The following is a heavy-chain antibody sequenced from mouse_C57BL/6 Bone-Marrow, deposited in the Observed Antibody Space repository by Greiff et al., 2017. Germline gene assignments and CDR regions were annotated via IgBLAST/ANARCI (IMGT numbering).Heavy chain of an antibody. V-gene: IGHV10-1*01. D-gene: IGHD1-1*01. Sequence: EVKLMESGGGLVQPKGSLKLSCAASGFSFNTYAMNWVRQAPGKGLEWVARIRSKSNNYATYYADSVKDRFTISRDDSESMLYLQMNNLKTEDTAMYYCVTTTVVATDAMDYWGQGTSVTVSS. J-gene: IGHJ4*01. CDR1: GFSFNTYA. CDR3: VTTTVVATDAMDY. CDR2: IRSKSNNYAT.